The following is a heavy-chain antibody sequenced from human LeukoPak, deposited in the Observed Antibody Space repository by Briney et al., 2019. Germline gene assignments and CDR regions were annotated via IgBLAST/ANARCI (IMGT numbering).Heavy chain of an antibody. V-gene: IGHV4-34*01. J-gene: IGHJ4*02. CDR2: INHSGST. D-gene: IGHD5-18*01. Sequence: PSETLSLTCAVYGGSFSGYYWSWIRQPPGKGLEWIGEINHSGSTNYNPSLKSRVTISLDTSKNQFYLKLSSVTAADTAVYYCASVDTAMGTDYWGQGTLVTVSS. CDR3: ASVDTAMGTDY. CDR1: GGSFSGYY.